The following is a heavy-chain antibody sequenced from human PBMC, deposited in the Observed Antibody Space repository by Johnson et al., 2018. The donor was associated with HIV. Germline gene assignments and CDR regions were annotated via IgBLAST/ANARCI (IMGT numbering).Heavy chain of an antibody. CDR1: GFTFSSYW. Sequence: VQLVESGGGVVRPGGSLRLSCAASGFTFSSYWMHWVRQAPGKGLEWVSVIYSGGSTYYADSVKGRFTISRDNAKNTMFVQMNSLRAEDTAVYYCARSGPNWAFDFWGQGTMVTVSS. CDR2: IYSGGST. CDR3: ARSGPNWAFDF. D-gene: IGHD1-1*01. J-gene: IGHJ3*01. V-gene: IGHV3-66*01.